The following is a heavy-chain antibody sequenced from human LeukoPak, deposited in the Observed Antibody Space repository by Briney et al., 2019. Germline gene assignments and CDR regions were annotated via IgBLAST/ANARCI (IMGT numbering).Heavy chain of an antibody. V-gene: IGHV3-23*01. Sequence: PGGSLRLPCAASGFTFSSNGMNWVRQAPGKGLEWVSYISATGGTIYYADSVKGRFTISRDNSKNTLYLQMNSLRAEDTAVYYCAKDLPTEAIFGVVTPYYFDYWGQGTLVTVSS. J-gene: IGHJ4*02. CDR1: GFTFSSNG. CDR2: ISATGGTI. D-gene: IGHD3-3*01. CDR3: AKDLPTEAIFGVVTPYYFDY.